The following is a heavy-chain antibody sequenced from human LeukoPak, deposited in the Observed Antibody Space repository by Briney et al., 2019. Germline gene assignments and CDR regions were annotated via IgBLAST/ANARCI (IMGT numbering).Heavy chain of an antibody. V-gene: IGHV3-23*01. CDR1: GFTFSSYA. Sequence: TGGSLRLSCAASGFTFSSYAMSWVRQAPGKGLEWVSAISGSGGSTYYADSVEGRFTISRDNSKNTLYLQMNSRRAEDTAVYYCAKPPYSSSWYAFVYWGQGTLVTVSS. CDR2: ISGSGGST. J-gene: IGHJ4*02. CDR3: AKPPYSSSWYAFVY. D-gene: IGHD6-13*01.